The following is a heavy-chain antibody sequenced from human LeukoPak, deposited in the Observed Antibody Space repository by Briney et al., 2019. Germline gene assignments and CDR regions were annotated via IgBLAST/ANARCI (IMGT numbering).Heavy chain of an antibody. Sequence: GGSLRLSCAASGFTFTNYAMSWVRQAPGKGLEWVAAIRISGGSTYYAGSVKGRFTISRDNSKNTLYLQMNSLRAEDTAVYYCANSQQQLVFDYWGQGTLVTVSS. CDR2: IRISGGST. CDR3: ANSQQQLVFDY. J-gene: IGHJ4*02. V-gene: IGHV3-23*01. CDR1: GFTFTNYA. D-gene: IGHD6-13*01.